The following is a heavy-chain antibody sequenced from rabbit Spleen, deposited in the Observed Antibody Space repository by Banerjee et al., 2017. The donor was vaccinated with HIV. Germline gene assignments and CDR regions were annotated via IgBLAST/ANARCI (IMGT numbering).Heavy chain of an antibody. CDR2: IYGGYIGST. J-gene: IGHJ4*01. D-gene: IGHD1-1*01. CDR1: GFSFSSAYY. Sequence: QSLEESGGGLVKPGASLKLTCTASGFSFSSAYYICWVRQAPGKGLDLIACIYGGYIGSTWYASWAKGRFTISKTSSTTVTLQMTSLTAADTATYFCARDYVSSGGYILNLWGPGTLVTVS. V-gene: IGHV1S40*01. CDR3: ARDYVSSGGYILNL.